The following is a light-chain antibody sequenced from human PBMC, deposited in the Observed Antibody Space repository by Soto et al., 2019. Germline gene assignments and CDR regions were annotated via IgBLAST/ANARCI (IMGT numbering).Light chain of an antibody. CDR1: NIGRKT. V-gene: IGLV3-21*04. J-gene: IGLJ3*02. Sequence: SYELTQPPSVSVAPGTTARIACEGNNIGRKTVNWYQQKPGQAPVLVIYYDRDRPTGIPERFSASNSGNTATLTISRVEAGDEADYFCQVWISGGDLYGVFGGGTKLTVL. CDR3: QVWISGGDLYGV. CDR2: YDR.